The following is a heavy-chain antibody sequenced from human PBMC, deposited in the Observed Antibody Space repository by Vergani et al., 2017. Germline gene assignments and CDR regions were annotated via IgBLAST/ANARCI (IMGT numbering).Heavy chain of an antibody. CDR1: GGSFSGYY. J-gene: IGHJ4*02. CDR2: INHSGST. D-gene: IGHD1-26*01. CDR3: ARFRLYSGSYRAVDY. Sequence: QVQLQQWGAGLLKPSETLSLTCAVYGGSFSGYYWSWIRQPPGKGLEWIGEINHSGSTNYNPSLKSRVTISVDTSKNQFSLKLSSVTAADTAVYYCARFRLYSGSYRAVDYWGQGTLVTVSS. V-gene: IGHV4-34*01.